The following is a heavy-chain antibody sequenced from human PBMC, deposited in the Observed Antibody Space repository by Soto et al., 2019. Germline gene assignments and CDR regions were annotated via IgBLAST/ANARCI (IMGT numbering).Heavy chain of an antibody. D-gene: IGHD2-2*01. V-gene: IGHV3-7*01. CDR1: GFTFSSYW. J-gene: IGHJ4*02. CDR2: IKQDGSEK. Sequence: PGGSLRLSCAASGFTFSSYWMSWVRQAPGKGLEWVANIKQDGSEKYYVDSVKGRFTISRDNAKNSLYLQMNSLRAEDTAVYYCAGFVVPAAIDYWGQGTLVTVAS. CDR3: AGFVVPAAIDY.